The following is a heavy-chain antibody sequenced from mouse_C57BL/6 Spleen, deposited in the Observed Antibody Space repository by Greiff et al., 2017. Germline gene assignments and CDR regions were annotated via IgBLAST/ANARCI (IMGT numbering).Heavy chain of an antibody. CDR3: ARKGTTVYFDY. Sequence: EVQLQQSGPELVKPGASVKISCKASGYTFTDYYMNWVKQSHGKSLEWIGDINPNNGGTSYNQKFKGKATLTVDKSSSTAYMALRSLTSEDSAVXYCARKGTTVYFDYWGQGTTLTVSS. J-gene: IGHJ2*01. D-gene: IGHD1-1*01. V-gene: IGHV1-26*01. CDR2: INPNNGGT. CDR1: GYTFTDYY.